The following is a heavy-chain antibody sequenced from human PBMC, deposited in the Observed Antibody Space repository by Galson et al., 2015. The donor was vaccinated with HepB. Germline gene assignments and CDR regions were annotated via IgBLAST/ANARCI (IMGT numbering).Heavy chain of an antibody. J-gene: IGHJ4*02. D-gene: IGHD3-3*01. CDR3: TRWRGGLDY. Sequence: SLRLSCAAPGFIFSNAWMSWIRQAPGKGLEWVGRIKSKTDGGTTDYAAPVKGRFTISRDDSRNTLYLQMNSLKTEDTAVYYCTRWRGGLDYWGQGTLVTVPS. CDR2: IKSKTDGGTT. CDR1: GFIFSNAW. V-gene: IGHV3-15*01.